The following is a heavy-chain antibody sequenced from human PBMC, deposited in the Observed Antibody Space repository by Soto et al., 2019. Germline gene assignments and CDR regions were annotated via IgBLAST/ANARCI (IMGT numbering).Heavy chain of an antibody. V-gene: IGHV3-30*09. Sequence: GGSLRLSCAASGFTFGNFVMHWVRQAPGKGLEWVAVISYAGNNIYYADSGKGRFAIFRANAENSVYLQVNSLRAEDTAVYYCARVGAYFGEFDYFDYWGQGTPVTFSS. CDR1: GFTFGNFV. D-gene: IGHD3-10*01. J-gene: IGHJ4*02. CDR2: ISYAGNNI. CDR3: ARVGAYFGEFDYFDY.